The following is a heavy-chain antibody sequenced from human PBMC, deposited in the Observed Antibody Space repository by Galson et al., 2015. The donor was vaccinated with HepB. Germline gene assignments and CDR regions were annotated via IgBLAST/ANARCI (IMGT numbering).Heavy chain of an antibody. J-gene: IGHJ4*02. CDR3: ARRGGYCSSTSCYTALFDY. Sequence: QSGAEVKKPGESLKISCKGSGYSFTSYWIGWVRQMPGKGLEWMGIIYPGDSDTRYSPSFQGQVTISADKSISTAYLQWSSLKASDTAMYYCARRGGYCSSTSCYTALFDYWGQGTLVTVSS. D-gene: IGHD2-2*02. V-gene: IGHV5-51*01. CDR2: IYPGDSDT. CDR1: GYSFTSYW.